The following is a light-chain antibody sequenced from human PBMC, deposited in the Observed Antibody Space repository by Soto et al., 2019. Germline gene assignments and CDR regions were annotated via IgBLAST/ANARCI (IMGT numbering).Light chain of an antibody. CDR1: SINVGSYKL. CDR2: GVN. Sequence: QSALTQPASVSGSPGQSITISCTGTSINVGSYKLVSWYQQHPGKAPKRMIFGVNTRPSGGSNRFSGSKSGNTASLTSSGLKVEDEADYYCCSSGGSPTYVFGTGTKLTVL. CDR3: CSSGGSPTYV. J-gene: IGLJ1*01. V-gene: IGLV2-23*02.